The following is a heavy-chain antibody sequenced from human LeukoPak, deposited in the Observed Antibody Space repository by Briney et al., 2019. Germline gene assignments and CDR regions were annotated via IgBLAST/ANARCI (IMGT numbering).Heavy chain of an antibody. D-gene: IGHD6-6*01. Sequence: GGSLRLSCAASGFTFSAFYMSCIRQGPGKGLEWVSYISSSGSTVYYAHTVKGRVTISRDNAKNSLYMLMNSLRAENTPVYYCASATARPGWFDPWGQGTRVTVSS. CDR1: GFTFSAFY. CDR2: ISSSGSTV. CDR3: ASATARPGWFDP. V-gene: IGHV3-11*01. J-gene: IGHJ5*02.